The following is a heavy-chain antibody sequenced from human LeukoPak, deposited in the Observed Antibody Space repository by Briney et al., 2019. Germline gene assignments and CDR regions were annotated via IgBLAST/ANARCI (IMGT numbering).Heavy chain of an antibody. Sequence: ASVKVSCKASGYTFTSYGISWVRQAPGQGLEWMGWINPNSGGTNYAQKFQGRVTMTRDTSISTAYMELSRLRSDDTAVYYCATTYSSSWSIDYWGQGTLVTVSS. CDR3: ATTYSSSWSIDY. CDR1: GYTFTSYG. V-gene: IGHV1-2*02. CDR2: INPNSGGT. D-gene: IGHD6-13*01. J-gene: IGHJ4*02.